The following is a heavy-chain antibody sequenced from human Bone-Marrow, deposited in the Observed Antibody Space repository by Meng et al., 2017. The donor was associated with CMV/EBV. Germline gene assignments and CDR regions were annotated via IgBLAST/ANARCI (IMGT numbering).Heavy chain of an antibody. V-gene: IGHV3-21*01. J-gene: IGHJ4*02. CDR1: GFTFSSYS. CDR2: ISSSSSYI. Sequence: GESLKISCAASGFTFSSYSMNWVRQAPGKGLEWVSFISSSSSYIYYADSVKGRFTISRDNAKNSLSLQMNSLRAEDTAVYYCARSALVFDIVVVPAAIQASFDYWGQGTLVTVSS. CDR3: ARSALVFDIVVVPAAIQASFDY. D-gene: IGHD2-2*02.